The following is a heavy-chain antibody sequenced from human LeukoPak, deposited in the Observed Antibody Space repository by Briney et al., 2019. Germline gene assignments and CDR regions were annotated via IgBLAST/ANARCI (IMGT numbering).Heavy chain of an antibody. Sequence: GGSLRLSCAASGFSFMNAWMIWVRQAPGKGLEWVGRIKSNADGGTPDYAAPARGRFTISRDDSKNTLYLQMHSLKTEDTAVYYCTTFYHEYSPYWGRGTLVTVSS. CDR1: GFSFMNAW. V-gene: IGHV3-15*01. CDR2: IKSNADGGTP. J-gene: IGHJ4*02. D-gene: IGHD2/OR15-2a*01. CDR3: TTFYHEYSPY.